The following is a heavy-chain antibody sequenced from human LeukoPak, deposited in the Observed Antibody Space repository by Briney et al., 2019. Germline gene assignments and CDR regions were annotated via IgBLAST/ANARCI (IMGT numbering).Heavy chain of an antibody. Sequence: GGSLRLSCAASGYTFTEAPMSWVRQAPGKGLEWVSAISGSGGSTNYADSVKGRFTISRDNSKNTLSLQMNSLRAEDTAVYYCAKGGQWLASDNWGRGTLVTVSS. CDR3: AKGGQWLASDN. D-gene: IGHD6-19*01. J-gene: IGHJ4*02. CDR2: ISGSGGST. V-gene: IGHV3-23*01. CDR1: GYTFTEAP.